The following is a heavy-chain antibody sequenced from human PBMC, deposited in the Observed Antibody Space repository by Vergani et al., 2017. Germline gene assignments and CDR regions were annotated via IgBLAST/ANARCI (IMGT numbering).Heavy chain of an antibody. CDR3: ATSGSYDHNHLYYYYYYMDV. CDR1: GGTFSSYA. V-gene: IGHV1-69*01. CDR2: IIPIFGTA. D-gene: IGHD3-10*01. J-gene: IGHJ6*03. Sequence: QVQLVQSGAEVKKPGSSVKVSCKASGGTFSSYAISWVRQAPGQGLEWMGGIIPIFGTANYAQKFQGRVTLTADESTSTAYMELSSLRSEDTAVYYCATSGSYDHNHLYYYYYYMDVWGKGTTVTVSS.